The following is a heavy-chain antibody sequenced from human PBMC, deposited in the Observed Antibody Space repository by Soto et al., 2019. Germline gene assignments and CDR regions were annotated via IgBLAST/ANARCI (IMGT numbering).Heavy chain of an antibody. J-gene: IGHJ6*02. CDR2: IIPVFGTA. D-gene: IGHD1-26*01. CDR3: ASSRTTLLRVPQMPTSNYYAVDV. V-gene: IGHV1-69*13. Sequence: ASVKVSCKASGGTFSSYAISWVRQAPGQGLEWMGGIIPVFGTANYAQKFQGRVAVTADESTSTAYMELSSLRSEDTAVYFCASSRTTLLRVPQMPTSNYYAVDVWGQGTTVTVSS. CDR1: GGTFSSYA.